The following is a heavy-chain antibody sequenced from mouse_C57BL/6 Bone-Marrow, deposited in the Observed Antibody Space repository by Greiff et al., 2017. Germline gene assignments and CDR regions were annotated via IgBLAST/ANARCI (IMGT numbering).Heavy chain of an antibody. D-gene: IGHD1-1*01. CDR2: IWSDGST. V-gene: IGHV2-6-1*01. J-gene: IGHJ1*03. Sequence: VKLQESGPGLVAPSQSLSITCTVSGFSLTSYGVHWVRQPPGKGLEWLVVIWSDGSTTYNSALKSRLSISKDNSKSQVFLKMNSLQTDDTAMYYCARQGYYGPYWYFDVWGTGTTVTVSS. CDR1: GFSLTSYG. CDR3: ARQGYYGPYWYFDV.